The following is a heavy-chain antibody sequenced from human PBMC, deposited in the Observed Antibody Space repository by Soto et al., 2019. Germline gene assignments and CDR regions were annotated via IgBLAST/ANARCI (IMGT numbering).Heavy chain of an antibody. Sequence: GGSLRLSCAASGFTFSSYSMNWVRQAPGKGLEWVSSISSSSSYIYYADSVKGRFTISRDNAKNSLYLQMNSLRAEDTAVYYCAREGRWQQLVKHDAFDIWGQGTMVTVSS. J-gene: IGHJ3*02. CDR1: GFTFSSYS. CDR2: ISSSSSYI. V-gene: IGHV3-21*01. CDR3: AREGRWQQLVKHDAFDI. D-gene: IGHD6-13*01.